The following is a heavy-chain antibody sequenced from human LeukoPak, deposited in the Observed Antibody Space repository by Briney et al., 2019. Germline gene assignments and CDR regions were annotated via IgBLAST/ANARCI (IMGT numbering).Heavy chain of an antibody. CDR3: ARGGGYSGYDNYFDY. Sequence: SETLSLTCTVSGGSISTYHWSWIRQPPGKGLEWIGYSYYNGRTSYSPSLKSRVIISVDASKNQFSLRLTSVTTADTAVYFCARGGGYSGYDNYFDYWGQGALVTVFS. V-gene: IGHV4-59*01. D-gene: IGHD5-12*01. J-gene: IGHJ4*02. CDR1: GGSISTYH. CDR2: SYYNGRT.